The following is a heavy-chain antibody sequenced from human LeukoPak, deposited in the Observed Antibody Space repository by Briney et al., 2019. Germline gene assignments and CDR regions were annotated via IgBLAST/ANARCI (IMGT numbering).Heavy chain of an antibody. CDR2: INRDGSEQ. CDR3: ARELGWNDVVNWFDP. J-gene: IGHJ5*02. Sequence: GGSLRLSCAASGFTFSNSWMSWVRQAPGKGLEWVANINRDGSEQYYVDSVKGRFTISRDNAKNTLYLQMNSLRAEDTAVYYCARELGWNDVVNWFDPWGQGTLVTVSS. D-gene: IGHD1-1*01. V-gene: IGHV3-7*01. CDR1: GFTFSNSW.